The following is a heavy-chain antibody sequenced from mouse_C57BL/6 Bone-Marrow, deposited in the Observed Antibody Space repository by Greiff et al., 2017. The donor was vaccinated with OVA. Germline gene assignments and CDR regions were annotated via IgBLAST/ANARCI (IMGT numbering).Heavy chain of an antibody. CDR1: GFNIKDDY. CDR2: IDPENGDT. V-gene: IGHV14-4*01. J-gene: IGHJ2*01. D-gene: IGHD2-1*01. Sequence: VQLQQSGAELVRPGASVKLSCTASGFNIKDDYMHWVKQRPEQGLEWIGWIDPENGDTEYASKFQGKATITADTSSNTAYLQLSSLTSDDTAVYSCTSYGNFDYWGQGTTLTVSS. CDR3: TSYGNFDY.